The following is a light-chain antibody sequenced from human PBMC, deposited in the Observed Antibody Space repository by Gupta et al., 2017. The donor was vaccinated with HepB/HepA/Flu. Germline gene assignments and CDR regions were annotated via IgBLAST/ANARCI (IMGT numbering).Light chain of an antibody. Sequence: SYELTQPPSVSVSLGQMARIHCSGEALPKKYAYCYLQKPGQSPVLVKYKVKERPSGIPERFSGASSGKMVTLTISGVQAEDEADYYCLSADSSGTYYVFGTGTKVTVL. J-gene: IGLJ1*01. CDR3: LSADSSGTYYV. V-gene: IGLV3-16*01. CDR2: KVK. CDR1: ALPKKY.